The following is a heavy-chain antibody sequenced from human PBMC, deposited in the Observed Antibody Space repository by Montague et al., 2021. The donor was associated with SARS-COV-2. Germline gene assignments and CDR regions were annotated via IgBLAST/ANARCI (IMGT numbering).Heavy chain of an antibody. CDR3: ARQVGDFWTGFYVDS. Sequence: SETLSLTCTVSGASISSANYQWAWFRQPPGKGLQWVGSISHSGSAYYNPSLKSRLTISVDMSKRLFSLDVESVAVADTAFYYCARQVGDFWTGFYVDSWGQGTLVTVSS. CDR2: ISHSGSA. V-gene: IGHV4-39*01. J-gene: IGHJ4*02. CDR1: GASISSANYQ. D-gene: IGHD3/OR15-3a*01.